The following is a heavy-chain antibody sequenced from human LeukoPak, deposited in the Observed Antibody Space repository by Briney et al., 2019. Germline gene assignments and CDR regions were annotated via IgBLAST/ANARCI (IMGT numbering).Heavy chain of an antibody. V-gene: IGHV1-2*02. J-gene: IGHJ4*02. CDR2: INPNSGGR. CDR1: GYTFTDYY. CDR3: ARDRGGYSGSGSYYEFEY. Sequence: ASVKVSCKASGYTFTDYYLHWVRQAPGQGVEWMGWINPNSGGRSYAQKFQGRVSMTWDTSINTAYMDLIGLRSDDTAVYFCARDRGGYSGSGSYYEFEYWGQGTPVTVSS. D-gene: IGHD3-10*01.